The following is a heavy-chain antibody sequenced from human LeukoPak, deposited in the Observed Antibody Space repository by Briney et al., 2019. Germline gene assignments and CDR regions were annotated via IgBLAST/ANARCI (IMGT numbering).Heavy chain of an antibody. V-gene: IGHV3-48*03. CDR2: ISSSGSTI. J-gene: IGHJ4*02. Sequence: PGGSLRLSCAASGFIFSSYEMNWVRQAPGKGLEWVSYISSSGSTIYYADSVKGRFTISRDNAKNSLYLQMNSLRAEDTAVYYCAGGTPEEDYWGQGTLVTVSS. CDR3: AGGTPEEDY. CDR1: GFIFSSYE. D-gene: IGHD3-16*01.